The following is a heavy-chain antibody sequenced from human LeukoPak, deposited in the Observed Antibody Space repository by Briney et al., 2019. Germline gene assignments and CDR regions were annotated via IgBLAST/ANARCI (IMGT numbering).Heavy chain of an antibody. V-gene: IGHV3-48*02. CDR1: GFTFSSYS. J-gene: IGHJ4*02. CDR2: ISSSSSTI. D-gene: IGHD6-13*01. CDR3: ARLGAAAGLLPNGY. Sequence: GGSLRLSCAASGFTFSSYSMNWVRQAPGKGLEWVSYISSSSSTIYYAVSVKGRFTISRDNAKNSLYLQMNSPRDEDTAVYYCARLGAAAGLLPNGYWGQGTLVTVSS.